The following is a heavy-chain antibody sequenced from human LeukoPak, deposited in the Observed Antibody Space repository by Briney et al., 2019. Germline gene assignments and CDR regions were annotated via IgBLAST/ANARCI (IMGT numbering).Heavy chain of an antibody. CDR1: DGSISSGGYY. J-gene: IGHJ4*02. CDR3: ARFGTNSSGRRGY. Sequence: PSQTLSLTCTVSDGSISSGGYYWSWVRQPPGEGLEWIGYIYHSGSTYYNPSLKSRVTISVDTSKNQFSLKLSSVTAADTAVYYCARFGTNSSGRRGYWGQGTLVTVSS. V-gene: IGHV4-30-2*01. CDR2: IYHSGST. D-gene: IGHD3-22*01.